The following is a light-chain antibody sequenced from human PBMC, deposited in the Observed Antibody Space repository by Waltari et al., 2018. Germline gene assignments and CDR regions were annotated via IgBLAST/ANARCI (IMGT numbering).Light chain of an antibody. Sequence: IQMTLSPSSLSASLGDRVTITCRASKEIRKNLSCFQERPGKAPKLLMYDAPNLDAGVPSRFSGTGSGTDFTLTISSLQPEDSATYYCQHYNNLPYTFSRGTKLQIK. V-gene: IGKV1-33*01. CDR3: QHYNNLPYT. CDR1: KEIRKN. CDR2: DAP. J-gene: IGKJ2*01.